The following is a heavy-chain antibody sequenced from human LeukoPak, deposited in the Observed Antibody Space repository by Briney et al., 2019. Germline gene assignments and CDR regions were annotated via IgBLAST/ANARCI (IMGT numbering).Heavy chain of an antibody. CDR3: ARSRIAARLTTGAFDI. CDR2: ISSSSSYI. V-gene: IGHV3-21*01. Sequence: GGSLRLSCAASGFTFSSYSMNWVCQAPGKGLEWVSSISSSSSYIYYADSVKGRFTISRDNAKNSLYLQMNSLRAEDTAVYYCARSRIAARLTTGAFDIXXQGTMVTVSS. D-gene: IGHD6-6*01. J-gene: IGHJ3*02. CDR1: GFTFSSYS.